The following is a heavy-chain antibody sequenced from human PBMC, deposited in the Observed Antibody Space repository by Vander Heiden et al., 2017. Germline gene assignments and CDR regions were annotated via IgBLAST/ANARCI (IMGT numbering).Heavy chain of an antibody. CDR3: AKDIRIAVAGNWFDP. Sequence: QVQLVATGGGVVHPGRSLRLPCAASGFTFISYGMHWVRQAPGKGLEWVAVISYDGSNKYYADSVKGRFTISRDNSKNTLYLQMNSLRAEDTAVYYCAKDIRIAVAGNWFDPWGQGTLVTVSS. V-gene: IGHV3-30*18. CDR1: GFTFISYG. D-gene: IGHD6-19*01. J-gene: IGHJ5*02. CDR2: ISYDGSNK.